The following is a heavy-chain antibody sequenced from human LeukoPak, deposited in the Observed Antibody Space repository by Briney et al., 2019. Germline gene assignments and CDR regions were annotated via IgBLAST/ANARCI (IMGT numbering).Heavy chain of an antibody. CDR1: GYSFTSYW. D-gene: IGHD3-22*01. J-gene: IGHJ4*02. CDR2: IYPGDSDT. V-gene: IGHV5-51*01. Sequence: GESLKISCKGSGYSFTSYWIGWVRQMPGKGLGWMGIIYPGDSDTRYSPSFQGQVTISADKSISTAYLQWSSLKASDTAMYYCARLMHSFSYYYDSSGYYYIDYWGQGTLVTVSS. CDR3: ARLMHSFSYYYDSSGYYYIDY.